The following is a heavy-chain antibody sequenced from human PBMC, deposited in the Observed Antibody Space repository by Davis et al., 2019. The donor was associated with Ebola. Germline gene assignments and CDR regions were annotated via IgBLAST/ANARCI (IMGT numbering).Heavy chain of an antibody. J-gene: IGHJ6*02. CDR2: IRSKAYGGTT. V-gene: IGHV3-49*04. Sequence: GESLKISCTASGFTFGDYAMSWVRQAPGKGLEWVGFIRSKAYGGTTEYAASVKGRFTISRDDSKSIAYLQMNSLKTEDTAVYYCTTDRRRFLRSMDVWGQGTTVTVSS. D-gene: IGHD3-3*01. CDR3: TTDRRRFLRSMDV. CDR1: GFTFGDYA.